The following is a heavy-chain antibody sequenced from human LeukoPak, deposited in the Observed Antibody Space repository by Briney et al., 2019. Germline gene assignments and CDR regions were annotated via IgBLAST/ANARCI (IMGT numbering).Heavy chain of an antibody. V-gene: IGHV3-7*01. D-gene: IGHD3-10*01. CDR1: GFTFSSYW. CDR3: ASKMVPIDY. J-gene: IGHJ4*02. Sequence: GGSLRLSCAASGFTFSSYWMSWVRQAPGKGLEWVANVKQDGSEKYYVDSVKGRFTISRDNFKNTLYLQMNSLRAEDTAVYYCASKMVPIDYWGQGTLVTVSS. CDR2: VKQDGSEK.